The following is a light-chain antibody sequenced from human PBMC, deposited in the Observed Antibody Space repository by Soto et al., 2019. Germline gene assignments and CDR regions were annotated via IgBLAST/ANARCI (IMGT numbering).Light chain of an antibody. CDR2: EVS. Sequence: QSALTQPASVSGSPGQSITISCTGTSSDAGNYNYVSWYQQHPGKAPKLMIYEVSNRPSGVSNRFSGSKSGNTASLTISGRQAEDEADYYCSSYTSITTLVVFGGGTKLTVL. J-gene: IGLJ2*01. CDR1: SSDAGNYNY. CDR3: SSYTSITTLVV. V-gene: IGLV2-14*01.